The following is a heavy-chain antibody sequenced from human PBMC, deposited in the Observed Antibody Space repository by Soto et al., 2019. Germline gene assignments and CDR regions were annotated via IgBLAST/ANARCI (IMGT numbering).Heavy chain of an antibody. Sequence: QVQLVESGGGVVQPGKSLRLSCAASGFTFSSYAMHWARQAPGKGLEWVTFISIRGGDEYYAESVRGRLTISRDDSKNTLYLQMDSLRVEDTAVYYCARGTIVARQHLDYWGQGTLVTVSS. CDR3: ARGTIVARQHLDY. D-gene: IGHD6-6*01. J-gene: IGHJ4*02. CDR1: GFTFSSYA. CDR2: ISIRGGDE. V-gene: IGHV3-30*03.